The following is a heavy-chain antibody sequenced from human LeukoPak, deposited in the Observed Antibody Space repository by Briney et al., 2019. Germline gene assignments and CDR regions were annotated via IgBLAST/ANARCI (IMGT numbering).Heavy chain of an antibody. J-gene: IGHJ6*03. V-gene: IGHV4-4*09. CDR3: ARSRPCTRDDYYYMDV. Sequence: SETLSLTCTVSGGSISSYYWSWIRQPPGKGLEWIGYIYTSGSTNYNPSLKSRVTISVDTSKNQFSLKLSSVTAADTAVYYCARSRPCTRDDYYYMDVWGKGTTVTVSS. CDR1: GGSISSYY. CDR2: IYTSGST. D-gene: IGHD5-24*01.